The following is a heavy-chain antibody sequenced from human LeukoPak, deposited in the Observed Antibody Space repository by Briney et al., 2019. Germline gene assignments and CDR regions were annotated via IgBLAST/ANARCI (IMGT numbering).Heavy chain of an antibody. CDR3: ARDPRDIVVVPAAMRYNWFDP. CDR2: IIPIFGTA. Sequence: SVKVSCKASGGTFSCYAIRWVRQAPGPGLEWMGGIIPIFGTANYAQKFQGRVTITADESTSTTYMELSSLRSEVTAVYYCARDPRDIVVVPAAMRYNWFDPWGQGTLVTVSS. V-gene: IGHV1-69*13. D-gene: IGHD2-2*01. CDR1: GGTFSCYA. J-gene: IGHJ5*02.